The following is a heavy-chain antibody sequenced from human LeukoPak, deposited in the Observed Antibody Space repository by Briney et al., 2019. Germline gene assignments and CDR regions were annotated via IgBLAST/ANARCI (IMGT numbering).Heavy chain of an antibody. CDR1: GGTFSSYT. Sequence: GASVKVSCKASGGTFSSYTISWVRQAPGQGLEWMGRIIPILGIANYAQKFQGRVTITADKSTSTAYMELSSLRSEDTAVYYCARATKSYGDYAYLGAFDIWGQGTMVTVSS. CDR3: ARATKSYGDYAYLGAFDI. V-gene: IGHV1-69*02. CDR2: IIPILGIA. D-gene: IGHD4-17*01. J-gene: IGHJ3*02.